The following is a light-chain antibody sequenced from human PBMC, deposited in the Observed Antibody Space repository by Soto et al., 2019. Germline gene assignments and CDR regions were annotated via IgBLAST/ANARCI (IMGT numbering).Light chain of an antibody. J-gene: IGKJ1*01. CDR1: QGISRY. Sequence: AIRMTQSPSSLSASTGDRVTITCRASQGISRYLAWYQQKPGKAPKLLIYAASTLQSGVPSRFIGSGFGTDFTLTISCLQSEDFATHYCQQYYSYPQTFGQGTKVDSK. CDR2: AAS. V-gene: IGKV1-8*01. CDR3: QQYYSYPQT.